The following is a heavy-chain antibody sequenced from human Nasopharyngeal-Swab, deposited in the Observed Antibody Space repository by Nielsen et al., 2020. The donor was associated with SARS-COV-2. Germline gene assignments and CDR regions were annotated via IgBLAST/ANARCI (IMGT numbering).Heavy chain of an antibody. CDR2: IYYSGST. Sequence: WIRQPPGKGLEWIGSIYYSGSTYYNPSLKSRVTISVDTSKNQFSLKLSSVTAADTAVYYCASVGAYYYDSSGQKHWYFDLWGRGTLVTVSS. CDR3: ASVGAYYYDSSGQKHWYFDL. D-gene: IGHD3-22*01. V-gene: IGHV4-30-4*01. J-gene: IGHJ2*01.